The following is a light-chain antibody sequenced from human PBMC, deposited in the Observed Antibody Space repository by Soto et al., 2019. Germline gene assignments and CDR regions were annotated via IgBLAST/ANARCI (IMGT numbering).Light chain of an antibody. V-gene: IGKV3-20*01. CDR1: QSVSSIY. CDR2: GAS. CDR3: QQYGSSPRYT. J-gene: IGKJ2*01. Sequence: EIVLTQSPGTLSLSPGERATLSCRASQSVSSIYLAWYQQKPGQAPRLLIYGASSMATGIPDRFSGSGSGKDFTLTISRLEAEDFAVYYCQQYGSSPRYTFGQGTKLEIK.